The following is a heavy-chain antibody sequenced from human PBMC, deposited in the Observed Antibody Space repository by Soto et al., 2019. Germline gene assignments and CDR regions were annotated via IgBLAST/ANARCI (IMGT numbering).Heavy chain of an antibody. CDR1: GDTFKKFA. CDR2: IIPMFGTT. Sequence: QVQLVQSGPEVKKPGSSVKVSCKTSGDTFKKFAISWVRQAPGQGPEWMGGIIPMFGTTKYTQKFQGRVTFTEEKSTGTAYMELTSLMSEDTATYFCARGVVPAAGAAPHYFHYGVDVWGQGTTVTVSS. D-gene: IGHD2-2*01. J-gene: IGHJ6*02. CDR3: ARGVVPAAGAAPHYFHYGVDV. V-gene: IGHV1-69*06.